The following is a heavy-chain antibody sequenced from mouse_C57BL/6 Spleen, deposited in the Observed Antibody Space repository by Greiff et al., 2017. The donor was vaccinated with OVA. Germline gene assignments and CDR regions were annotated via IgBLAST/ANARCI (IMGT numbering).Heavy chain of an antibody. CDR3: ARDGGSSGYFDY. D-gene: IGHD3-2*02. V-gene: IGHV1-76*01. J-gene: IGHJ2*01. CDR2: IYPGSGNT. Sequence: QVQLKESGAELVRPGASVKLSCKASGYTFTDYYINWVKQRAGQGLEWIARIYPGSGNTYYNEKFKGKATLTAEKSSSTAYMQLSSLTSEDSAVYFCARDGGSSGYFDYWGQGTTLTVSS. CDR1: GYTFTDYY.